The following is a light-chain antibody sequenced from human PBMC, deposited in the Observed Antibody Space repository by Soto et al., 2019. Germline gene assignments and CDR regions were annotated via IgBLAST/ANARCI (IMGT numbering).Light chain of an antibody. J-gene: IGKJ4*01. Sequence: DIVMTQSPDSLAVSLGERATINCKSSQSVLYNSDNKNYLAWYQQKAGQPPKLLIYWASTRDSGVPDRFSGSGSGADFSLTINNLQAEDVAVYYCQQYSTTLSFGGGTKVEIK. CDR1: QSVLYNSDNKNY. CDR3: QQYSTTLS. CDR2: WAS. V-gene: IGKV4-1*01.